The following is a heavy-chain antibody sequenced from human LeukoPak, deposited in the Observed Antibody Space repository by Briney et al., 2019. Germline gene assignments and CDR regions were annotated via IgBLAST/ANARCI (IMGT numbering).Heavy chain of an antibody. CDR1: GDTFIRYG. Sequence: GASVKVSCKASGDTFIRYGISWVRQAPGKGLEWVSAISGSGGSTYCADSVKGRFTISRDNSKNTLYLQMNSLRAEDTAVYYCAKDALLPGYFDYWGQGTLVTVSS. J-gene: IGHJ4*02. CDR3: AKDALLPGYFDY. CDR2: ISGSGGST. V-gene: IGHV3-23*01. D-gene: IGHD7-27*01.